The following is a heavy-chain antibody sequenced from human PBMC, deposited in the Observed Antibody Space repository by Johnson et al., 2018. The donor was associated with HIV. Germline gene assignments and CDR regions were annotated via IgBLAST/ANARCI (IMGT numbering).Heavy chain of an antibody. CDR3: ARDPRTAERWGPMNGGAFGI. J-gene: IGHJ3*02. D-gene: IGHD3-16*01. V-gene: IGHV3-23*01. Sequence: EVQLMESGGGLVQPGGSLRLSCAASGFTFSSYAMSWVRQAPGKGLEWVSAISGSGGSTYYADSVKGRFTISRDNAKNSLYLQMNSLRAGDTALYYCARDPRTAERWGPMNGGAFGIWSQGTMVTVSS. CDR2: ISGSGGST. CDR1: GFTFSSYA.